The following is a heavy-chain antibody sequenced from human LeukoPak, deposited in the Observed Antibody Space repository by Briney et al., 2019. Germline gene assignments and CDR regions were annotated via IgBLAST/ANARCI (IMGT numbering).Heavy chain of an antibody. J-gene: IGHJ6*02. CDR1: GYTFTSYG. CDR2: ISAYNGNT. CDR3: AREGIAAAPYYYGMDV. V-gene: IGHV1-18*01. D-gene: IGHD6-13*01. Sequence: ASVKVSCKASGYTFTSYGISWMRQAPGQGLEWMGWISAYNGNTNYAQKLQGRVTMTTDTSTSTAYMELRSLRSDDTAVYYCAREGIAAAPYYYGMDVWGQGTTVTVSS.